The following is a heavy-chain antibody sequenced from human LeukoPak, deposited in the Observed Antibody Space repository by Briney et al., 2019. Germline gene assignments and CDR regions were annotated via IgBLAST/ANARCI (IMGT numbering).Heavy chain of an antibody. J-gene: IGHJ5*02. D-gene: IGHD6-13*01. V-gene: IGHV1-69*04. CDR1: GGTFSSYA. Sequence: GASVKVSCKASGGTFSSYAISWVRQAPRQGLEWMGRIIPILGIANYAQKFQGRVTITADKSTSTAYMELSSLRSEDTAVYYCARGGIAAAVYNWFDPWGQGTLVTVSS. CDR2: IIPILGIA. CDR3: ARGGIAAAVYNWFDP.